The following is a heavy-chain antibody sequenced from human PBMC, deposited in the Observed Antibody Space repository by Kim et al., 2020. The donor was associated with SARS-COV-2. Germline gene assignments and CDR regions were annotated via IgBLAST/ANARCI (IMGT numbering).Heavy chain of an antibody. Sequence: GGSLRLSCAASGFTFSSYAMSWVRQAPGKGLEWVSVIYSGGSSTYYADSVKGRFTISRDNSKNTLYLQMNSLRAEDTAVYYFAKTDAGAIAFDIWGQGS. CDR1: GFTFSSYA. CDR3: AKTDAGAIAFDI. V-gene: IGHV3-23*03. CDR2: IYSGGSST. D-gene: IGHD1-26*01. J-gene: IGHJ3*02.